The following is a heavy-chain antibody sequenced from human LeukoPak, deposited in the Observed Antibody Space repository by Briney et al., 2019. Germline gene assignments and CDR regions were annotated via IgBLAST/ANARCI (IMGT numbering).Heavy chain of an antibody. Sequence: GGSLRLSCVASGFSFVSHWMTWVRQAPGKGLEWVANINQDGSEKYYVDSVKGRFTISRDNAKNSLYLQMNSLRAEDTAVYYCARDNYGGNSVHFDYWGQGTLVTVSS. V-gene: IGHV3-7*01. J-gene: IGHJ4*02. CDR2: INQDGSEK. D-gene: IGHD4-23*01. CDR3: ARDNYGGNSVHFDY. CDR1: GFSFVSHW.